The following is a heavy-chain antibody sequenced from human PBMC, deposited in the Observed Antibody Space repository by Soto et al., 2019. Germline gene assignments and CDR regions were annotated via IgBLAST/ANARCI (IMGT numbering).Heavy chain of an antibody. CDR2: IWFDGSNK. CDR1: GFTFSTFA. V-gene: IGHV3-33*01. J-gene: IGHJ4*02. CDR3: AMGDHTHIIMGPFDH. D-gene: IGHD1-26*01. Sequence: PGGSLRLSCEASGFTFSTFAMNWVRQAPGRGLEWVADIWFDGSNKYYADSVKGRFTISRDNSKNSLYLQMNSLGAEDTAVYYCAMGDHTHIIMGPFDHWGQGTLVTVSS.